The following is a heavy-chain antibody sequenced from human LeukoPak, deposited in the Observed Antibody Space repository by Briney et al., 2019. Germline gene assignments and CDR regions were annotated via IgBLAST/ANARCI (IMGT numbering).Heavy chain of an antibody. D-gene: IGHD6-19*01. V-gene: IGHV3-21*01. CDR1: GFTFSSYS. CDR3: ARGTIAVAGFLNWFDP. CDR2: ISSSSSYI. Sequence: GGSLRLSCAASGFTFSSYSMNWVRQAPGKGLEWVSSISSSSSYIYYADSVKGRFTIFRDNAKNSLYLQMNSLRAEDTAVYYCARGTIAVAGFLNWFDPWGQGTLVTVSS. J-gene: IGHJ5*02.